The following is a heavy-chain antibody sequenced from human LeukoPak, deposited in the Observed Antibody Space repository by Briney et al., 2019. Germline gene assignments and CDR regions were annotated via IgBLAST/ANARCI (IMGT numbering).Heavy chain of an antibody. CDR1: GFTFSSYW. CDR2: IKQDGSEK. CDR3: AKGSIAVAGKGYYSYMDV. J-gene: IGHJ6*03. D-gene: IGHD6-19*01. V-gene: IGHV3-7*01. Sequence: GGSLRLSCAASGFTFSSYWMSWVRQAPGKGLEWVANIKQDGSEKYYVDSVKGRFTISRDNAKNSLYLQMNSLRAEDTAVYYCAKGSIAVAGKGYYSYMDVWGKGTTVTVSS.